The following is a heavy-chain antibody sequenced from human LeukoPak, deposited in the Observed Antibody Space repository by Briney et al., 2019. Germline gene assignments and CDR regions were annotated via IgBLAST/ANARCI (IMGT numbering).Heavy chain of an antibody. CDR3: ARDRVKHVLIFDDYKDV. CDR1: GFTFSSYH. D-gene: IGHD6-6*01. V-gene: IGHV3-23*01. CDR2: ISGSGGNI. Sequence: PGGSLRLSCAASGFTFSSYHMSWVRQAPGKGLEWVSDISGSGGNIYYADSVKGRFTISRDNAKNSLYLQMNSLRAEDTAVYYCARDRVKHVLIFDDYKDVWGKGTTVTVSS. J-gene: IGHJ6*03.